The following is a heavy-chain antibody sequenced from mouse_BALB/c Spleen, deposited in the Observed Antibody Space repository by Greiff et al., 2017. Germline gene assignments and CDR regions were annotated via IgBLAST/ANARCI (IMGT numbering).Heavy chain of an antibody. CDR2: ISYDGSN. Sequence: EVKLMESGPGLVKPSQSLSLTCSVTGYSITSGYYWNWIRQFPGNKLEWMGYISYDGSNNYNPSLKNRISITRDTSKNQFFLKLNSVTTEDTATYDCARDRDYYGSFAYWGQGTLVTVSA. CDR1: GYSITSGYY. J-gene: IGHJ3*01. CDR3: ARDRDYYGSFAY. V-gene: IGHV3-6*02. D-gene: IGHD1-2*01.